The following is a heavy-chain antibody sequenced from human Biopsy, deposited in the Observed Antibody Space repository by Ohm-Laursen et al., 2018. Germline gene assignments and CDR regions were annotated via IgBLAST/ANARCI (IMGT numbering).Heavy chain of an antibody. CDR1: RDSISNCY. V-gene: IGHV4-59*01. D-gene: IGHD3-16*01. Sequence: TLSLTCTVSRDSISNCYWTWIRQSPGKGLEWIGYIYYTGSTNYNPSVKSRVTISVDTSKNQFSLKLNSVTAADAAVYFCARDSRGGHLNTTLITGKNLDSWGQGILVTVSS. CDR3: ARDSRGGHLNTTLITGKNLDS. CDR2: IYYTGST. J-gene: IGHJ4*02.